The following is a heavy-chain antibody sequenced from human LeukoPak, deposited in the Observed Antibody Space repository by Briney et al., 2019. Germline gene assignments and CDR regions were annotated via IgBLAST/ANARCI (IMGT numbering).Heavy chain of an antibody. J-gene: IGHJ4*02. CDR1: GFRFSNYG. CDR2: MWYDGSNK. Sequence: GRSLRLACAASGFRFSNYGMHWVRQAPGKGLEWVALMWYDGSNKYYADSVKGRFTISRDNSKNTLYLQMNSLRAEDTAVYYCGTVRGPDSSRWYSDYWGQGTLVTVSS. D-gene: IGHD6-13*01. V-gene: IGHV3-33*01. CDR3: GTVRGPDSSRWYSDY.